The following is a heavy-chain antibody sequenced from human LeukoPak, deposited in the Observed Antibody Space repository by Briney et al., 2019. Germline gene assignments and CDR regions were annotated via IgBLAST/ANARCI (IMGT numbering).Heavy chain of an antibody. CDR1: GLTFRSYG. J-gene: IGHJ4*02. V-gene: IGHV3-30*02. D-gene: IGHD2-15*01. CDR2: ILYDGSNK. Sequence: GGSLRLSCAASGLTFRSYGIDWVRQAPGKGLEWVAFILYDGSNKFYADSVKGRFTISRDNSKNTLYLQMNSLRSEDTAVYYCARPYCTGGSCYSGHFEYWGQGTLVTVSS. CDR3: ARPYCTGGSCYSGHFEY.